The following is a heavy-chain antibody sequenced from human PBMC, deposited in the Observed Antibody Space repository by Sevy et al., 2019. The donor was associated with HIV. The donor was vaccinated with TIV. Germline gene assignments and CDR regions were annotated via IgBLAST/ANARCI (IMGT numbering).Heavy chain of an antibody. CDR3: ARDALLRGGYLDY. CDR2: INPNSGGT. CDR1: GYTFTGYY. D-gene: IGHD3-10*01. J-gene: IGHJ4*02. Sequence: ASVKVSCKASGYTFTGYYMYWVRQAPGQGLEWMGWINPNSGGTNYAQKFQGRVTMTRDTSIRTAYMELSRLRSDDTAVYYCARDALLRGGYLDYWGQRTLVTVSS. V-gene: IGHV1-2*02.